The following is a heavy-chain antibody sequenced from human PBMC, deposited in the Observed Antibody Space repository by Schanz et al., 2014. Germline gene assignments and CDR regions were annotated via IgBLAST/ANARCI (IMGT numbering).Heavy chain of an antibody. CDR2: ISYDGNNE. Sequence: GQLVESGGGLVQPGGSLRLSCVVSGFNFRNYWMSWVRQAPGKGLEWVAVISYDGNNEDYADSVKGRFSISRDNSKNTLDLQMKSLRAEDTAVYYCAKYGGGYSYGCVEYWGQGILVTVSS. CDR3: AKYGGGYSYGCVEY. J-gene: IGHJ4*02. CDR1: GFNFRNYW. D-gene: IGHD5-18*01. V-gene: IGHV3-30*18.